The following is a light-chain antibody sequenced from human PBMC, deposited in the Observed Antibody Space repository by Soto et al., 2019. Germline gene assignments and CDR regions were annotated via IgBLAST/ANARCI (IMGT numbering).Light chain of an antibody. CDR2: GAS. Sequence: EIVLTQSPATLSVSPGERATLSCRASQSVSSNLAWYQQKPGQAPRLLIYGASTRATAIPAGFSGSGSGTEFTLTISSLQSEDFAVYYCQQYNNWPPWTFGQGTKVEIK. CDR3: QQYNNWPPWT. V-gene: IGKV3-15*01. J-gene: IGKJ1*01. CDR1: QSVSSN.